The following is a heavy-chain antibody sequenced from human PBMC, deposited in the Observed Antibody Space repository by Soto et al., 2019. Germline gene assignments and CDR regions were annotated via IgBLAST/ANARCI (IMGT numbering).Heavy chain of an antibody. J-gene: IGHJ5*02. CDR2: IIPIFGTT. D-gene: IGHD3-22*01. V-gene: IGHV1-69*06. CDR3: ARDRTDSGYYTNWLDP. Sequence: GASVKVSCKASGGTFCSDAITWVRQAPGQGLEWVGRIIPIFGTTNYAQNLQGRVTISADKSTLTSYMELHSLTSDDTALYYCARDRTDSGYYTNWLDPWGQGTQVTVSS. CDR1: GGTFCSDA.